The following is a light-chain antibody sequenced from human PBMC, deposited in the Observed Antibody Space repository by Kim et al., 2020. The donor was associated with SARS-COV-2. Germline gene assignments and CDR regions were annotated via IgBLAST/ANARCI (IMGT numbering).Light chain of an antibody. Sequence: IITSLHWYQQKAGKAPKVLIYDASNLEPGVPSRFSASGSRTHFTFTISSLQPEDIATYFCQQYHGVPPTSGGGTKVDIK. J-gene: IGKJ4*01. V-gene: IGKV1-33*01. CDR3: QQYHGVPPT. CDR1: IITS. CDR2: DAS.